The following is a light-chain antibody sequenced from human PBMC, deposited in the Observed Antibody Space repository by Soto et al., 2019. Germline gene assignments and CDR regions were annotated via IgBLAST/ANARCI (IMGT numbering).Light chain of an antibody. CDR1: SSDIGSYNL. J-gene: IGLJ1*01. Sequence: QSALTQPASVSGSPGQSITISCTGTSSDIGSYNLVSWYQQHPGKAPKVIIYEGSNRPSGVSNRFSASKSGNKASLTISGLQAEDEADYYCGTWDSSLSAGVFGTGTKVTVL. CDR3: GTWDSSLSAGV. V-gene: IGLV2-23*01. CDR2: EGS.